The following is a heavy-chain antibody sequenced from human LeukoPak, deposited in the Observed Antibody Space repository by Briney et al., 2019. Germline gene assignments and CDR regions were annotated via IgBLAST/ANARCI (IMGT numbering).Heavy chain of an antibody. CDR2: IGTAGEI. CDR3: ARDRVVGATEGFRAFDI. J-gene: IGHJ3*02. CDR1: GFTFSSYD. D-gene: IGHD1-26*01. Sequence: GGSLRLSCAASGFTFSSYDIHWVRQATGKGLEWVSGIGTAGEIYYPGSVKGRFTISRENAKNSLYLQMNSLRAEDTAVYYCARDRVVGATEGFRAFDIWGQGTMVTVSS. V-gene: IGHV3-13*01.